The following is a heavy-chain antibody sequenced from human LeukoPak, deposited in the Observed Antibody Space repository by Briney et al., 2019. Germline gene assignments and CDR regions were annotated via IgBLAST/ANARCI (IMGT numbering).Heavy chain of an antibody. D-gene: IGHD3-9*01. CDR1: GFTFSSYG. Sequence: GGSLRLSCAASGFTFSSYGMHWVRQAPGKGLEWVAVISYDGSNKYYADSVKGRFTISRDNSKNTLYLQMNSLRAEDTAVYYCAKVTRLTGRVGWFDPWGQGTLVTVSS. J-gene: IGHJ5*02. V-gene: IGHV3-30*18. CDR3: AKVTRLTGRVGWFDP. CDR2: ISYDGSNK.